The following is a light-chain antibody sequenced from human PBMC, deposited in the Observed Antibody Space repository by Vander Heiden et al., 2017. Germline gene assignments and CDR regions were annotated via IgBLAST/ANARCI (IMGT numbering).Light chain of an antibody. CDR3: CSDTSGSTWV. CDR1: SSDVGSYKY. CDR2: DVT. J-gene: IGLJ2*01. V-gene: IGLV2-14*03. Sequence: QSALTQPASVSGSPGQSLTISCTGTSSDVGSYKYVSWYQQHPGKAPQLMIYDVTNRPAGVSTRFSGSKSGNTASLTISGLQAEDEADYYCCSDTSGSTWVFGGGTKLTVL.